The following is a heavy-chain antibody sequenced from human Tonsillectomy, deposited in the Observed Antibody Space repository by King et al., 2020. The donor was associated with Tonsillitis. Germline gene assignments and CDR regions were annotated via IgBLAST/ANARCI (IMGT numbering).Heavy chain of an antibody. CDR2: IIPIFGTA. V-gene: IGHV1-69*12. D-gene: IGHD6-6*01. CDR1: GGIFSSYA. CDR3: ASLSSSPAMDV. J-gene: IGHJ6*02. Sequence: QLVQSGAEVKKPGSSVKVSCKASGGIFSSYAISWVRQAPGQGLEWMGGIIPIFGTANYAQKFQGRVTITADESTSTAYMELSSLRAEDTAVYYCASLSSSPAMDVWGQGTTVTVSS.